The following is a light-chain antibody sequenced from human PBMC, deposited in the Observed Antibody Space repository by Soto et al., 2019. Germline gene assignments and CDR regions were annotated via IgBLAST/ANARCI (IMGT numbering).Light chain of an antibody. CDR1: SSDVGDYNY. CDR2: GVS. Sequence: QSALTQPASVSGAPGQSITISCTGTSSDVGDYNYVSGYQQHPGKAPKLIIYGVSNRPSGISNHFSGSKSGNTASLTISGLQAEDEADYYCSSYTSTNTLVFGGGIKVTVL. V-gene: IGLV2-14*01. J-gene: IGLJ2*01. CDR3: SSYTSTNTLV.